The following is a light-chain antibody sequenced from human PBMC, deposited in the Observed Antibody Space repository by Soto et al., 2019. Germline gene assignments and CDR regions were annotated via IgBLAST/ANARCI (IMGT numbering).Light chain of an antibody. CDR2: TAS. Sequence: DIQMTQSPSSLSASVGDRVTITCRASQGISNYLAWYQQKPGKVPKLLIYTASTLHAGVPSRFSGSGSGTDFTLTISSLQPEDVATYYCQKYNGAPQTFGQGTKVEIK. J-gene: IGKJ1*01. CDR3: QKYNGAPQT. CDR1: QGISNY. V-gene: IGKV1-27*01.